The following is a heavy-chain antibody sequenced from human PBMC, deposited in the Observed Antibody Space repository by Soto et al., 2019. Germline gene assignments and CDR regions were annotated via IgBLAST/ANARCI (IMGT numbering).Heavy chain of an antibody. CDR2: IYYSGST. Sequence: QGQLQESGPGLVKPSQTLSLTCTVSGGSRSRGGYYWSWIRQHQGKGLEWIGYIYYSGSTYYNPSLQSRVTTPVHPSKHQFALTLSSVTAADTAVYYCSRSGVGRCSGGSCYSRACDLLGQGTMVTVSS. D-gene: IGHD2-15*01. CDR1: GGSRSRGGYY. V-gene: IGHV4-31*03. CDR3: SRSGVGRCSGGSCYSRACDL. J-gene: IGHJ3*01.